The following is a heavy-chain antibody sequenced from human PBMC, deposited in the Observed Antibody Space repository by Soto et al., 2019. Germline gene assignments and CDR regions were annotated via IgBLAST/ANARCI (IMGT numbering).Heavy chain of an antibody. CDR3: ARGPTGWYGYDY. J-gene: IGHJ4*02. V-gene: IGHV3-74*01. D-gene: IGHD6-19*01. CDR2: ITSDANNK. CDR1: GFTFSSSW. Sequence: EVQLVESGGGVVQPGGSLRLSCVASGFTFSSSWMHWVRQAPGKGLVWVSRITSDANNKNYAEYAKGRFTIARDNAKNKLYLQMDSLTAEDTAVYYCARGPTGWYGYDYWGQGTLLTVSS.